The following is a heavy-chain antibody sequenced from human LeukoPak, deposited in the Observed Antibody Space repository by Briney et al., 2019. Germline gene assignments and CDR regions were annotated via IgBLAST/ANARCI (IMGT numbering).Heavy chain of an antibody. CDR2: IYYSGST. CDR3: ARDIGTAMVLGAFEI. CDR1: GGSISSYY. Sequence: LETQTLTCTVSGGSISSYYWSWIRQPPGKGLEWIGYIYYSGSTNYNPSLKSRVTISVDTSKNQFSLKLSSVTAADTAVYYCARDIGTAMVLGAFEIWGQGTTVTVSS. J-gene: IGHJ3*02. V-gene: IGHV4-59*01. D-gene: IGHD5-18*01.